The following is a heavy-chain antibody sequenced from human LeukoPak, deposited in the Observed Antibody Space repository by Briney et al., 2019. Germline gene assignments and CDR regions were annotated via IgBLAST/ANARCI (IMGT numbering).Heavy chain of an antibody. Sequence: PGGSLRLSCAASGFTFSDYGIHWVPQAPGQGLEWVALIWYDGSKKYYADSVKGRFTISRDNTKNTLYLQLNSLRADDTAVYYCARAHSSSSTFDLWGQGTLVTVSS. CDR2: IWYDGSKK. J-gene: IGHJ4*02. CDR1: GFTFSDYG. V-gene: IGHV3-33*01. CDR3: ARAHSSSSTFDL. D-gene: IGHD6-6*01.